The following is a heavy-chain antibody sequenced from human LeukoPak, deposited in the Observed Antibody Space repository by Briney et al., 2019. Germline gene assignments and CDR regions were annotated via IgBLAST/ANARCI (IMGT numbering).Heavy chain of an antibody. Sequence: GESLRLSCAASGFSFSNYWFHWVRQAPGEGLVWVSRTNEHGTIINYADSVKGRFTISRDNAKNTPYLQMNSLRTEDSALYYCVVDLSGSADYWGQGTLVTVSS. V-gene: IGHV3-74*01. D-gene: IGHD3-10*01. CDR2: TNEHGTII. CDR1: GFSFSNYW. CDR3: VVDLSGSADY. J-gene: IGHJ4*02.